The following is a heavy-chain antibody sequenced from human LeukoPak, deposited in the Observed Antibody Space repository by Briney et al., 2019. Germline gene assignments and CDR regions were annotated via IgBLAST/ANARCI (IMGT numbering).Heavy chain of an antibody. D-gene: IGHD3-22*01. CDR2: IYSGDNT. J-gene: IGHJ3*02. V-gene: IGHV3-53*01. Sequence: GGSLRLSCAASGFSVGSNYMTWVRQAPGKGLEWVSVIYSGDNTYYADSVKGRFTISRDNSKNTLYLQMNSLRAEDTAVYYCAKDLKVRDYYDSSGYPHTNDAFDIWGQGTMVTVSS. CDR1: GFSVGSNY. CDR3: AKDLKVRDYYDSSGYPHTNDAFDI.